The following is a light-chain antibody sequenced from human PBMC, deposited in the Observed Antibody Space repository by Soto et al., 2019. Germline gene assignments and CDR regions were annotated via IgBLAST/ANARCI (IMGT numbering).Light chain of an antibody. J-gene: IGKJ4*01. CDR1: QGISSF. CDR2: EAS. Sequence: DIQLTQSPSFLSASVGDRVTISCRASQGISSFLAWYQQKSGRAPKLLIYEASTLQSGVPSRFSGSGSGTEFTLTISSLQPEDFATYYCQQLSNYPLTFGGGTKVEIK. CDR3: QQLSNYPLT. V-gene: IGKV1-9*01.